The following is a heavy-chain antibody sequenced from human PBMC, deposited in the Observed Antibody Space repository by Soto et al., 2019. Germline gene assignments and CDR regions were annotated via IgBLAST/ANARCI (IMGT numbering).Heavy chain of an antibody. CDR3: AGPVAAGYLTSYFDP. Sequence: PSETLSLTCTVSGGSISSYYWSWIRQPPGKGLEWIGYIYYSGSTNYNPSLKSRVTISVDTSKNQFSLKLSSVTAADTAVYYCAGPVAAGYLTSYFDPWGQGTLVTVSS. V-gene: IGHV4-59*01. CDR2: IYYSGST. CDR1: GGSISSYY. J-gene: IGHJ5*02. D-gene: IGHD6-13*01.